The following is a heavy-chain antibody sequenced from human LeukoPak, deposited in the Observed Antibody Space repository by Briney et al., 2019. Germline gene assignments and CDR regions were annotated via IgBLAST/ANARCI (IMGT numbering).Heavy chain of an antibody. V-gene: IGHV4-30-2*01. Sequence: KTSETLSLTCAVYGGSFSGYYWSWMRQPPGKGLEWIGYIYHSGSTYYNPSLKSRVTTSVDRSKNQFSLKLSSVTAADTAVYYCARAVVSSGWLDYWGQGTLVTVSS. CDR3: ARAVVSSGWLDY. CDR1: GGSFSGYY. D-gene: IGHD6-19*01. CDR2: IYHSGST. J-gene: IGHJ4*02.